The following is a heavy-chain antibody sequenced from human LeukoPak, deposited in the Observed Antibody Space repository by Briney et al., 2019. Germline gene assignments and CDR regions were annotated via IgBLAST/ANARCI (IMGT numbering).Heavy chain of an antibody. CDR3: AKGIKSWSLHVGDAFDI. V-gene: IGHV4-34*01. CDR2: INHSGST. D-gene: IGHD1-14*01. J-gene: IGHJ3*02. CDR1: GGSFSGYY. Sequence: SETLSLTCAVYGGSFSGYYWSWIRQPPGKGLEWIGEINHSGSTNYNPSLKSRVTISVDTSKNQFSLKLSSVTAADTAVYYCAKGIKSWSLHVGDAFDIWGQGTMVTVSS.